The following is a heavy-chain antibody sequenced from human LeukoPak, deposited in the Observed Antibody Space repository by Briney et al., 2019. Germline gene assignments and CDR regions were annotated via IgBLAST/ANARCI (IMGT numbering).Heavy chain of an antibody. V-gene: IGHV4-34*01. CDR2: INHSGST. CDR1: GGSFSGYY. CDR3: AKTFFNHIVTEMATTLHY. Sequence: SETLSLTCAVYGGSFSGYYWSWIRQPPGKGLEWIGEINHSGSTNYNPSLKSRVTISVDTSKNQFSLKLSSVTAADTAVYYCAKTFFNHIVTEMATTLHYWGQGTLVTVSS. D-gene: IGHD5-24*01. J-gene: IGHJ4*02.